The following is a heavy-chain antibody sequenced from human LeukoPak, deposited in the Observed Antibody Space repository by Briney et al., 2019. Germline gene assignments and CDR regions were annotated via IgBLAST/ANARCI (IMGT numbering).Heavy chain of an antibody. Sequence: GGSLRLSCGASGFSFSDYYMSWVRQAPGKGLEWISYISSTGRTIYYADSVKGRFTISRDNDKSSLYLQMNSLRAEDTALYYCARFQYNSTWGIFDYWGQGTLVTVSS. CDR1: GFSFSDYY. V-gene: IGHV3-11*04. CDR2: ISSTGRTI. J-gene: IGHJ4*02. CDR3: ARFQYNSTWGIFDY. D-gene: IGHD2/OR15-2a*01.